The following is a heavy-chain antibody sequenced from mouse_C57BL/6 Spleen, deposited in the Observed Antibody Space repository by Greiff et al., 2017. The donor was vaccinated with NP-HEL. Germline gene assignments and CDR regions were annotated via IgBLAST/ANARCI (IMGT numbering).Heavy chain of an antibody. J-gene: IGHJ4*01. CDR2: INPNNGGT. D-gene: IGHD1-1*01. V-gene: IGHV1-18*01. CDR1: GYTFTDYN. CDR3: ARAFTTVVATGAMDY. Sequence: EVQLQQSGPELVKPGASVKIPCKASGYTFTDYNMDWVKQSHGKSLEWIGDINPNNGGTIYNQKFKGKATLTVDKSSSTAYMELRSLTSEDTAVYYCARAFTTVVATGAMDYWGQGTSGTVSS.